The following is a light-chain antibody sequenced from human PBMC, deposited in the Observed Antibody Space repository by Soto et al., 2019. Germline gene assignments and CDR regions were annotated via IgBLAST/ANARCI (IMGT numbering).Light chain of an antibody. V-gene: IGLV1-40*01. Sequence: QSVLTQPPSVSGAPGQRVTISCTGSNSNIGAAYDVHWYQQIPGTAPKLLIYGDINRPSGVPDRFSGSKSGNTASLTISGLQAEDEADYYCSSYTSSSTLFGTGTKLTVL. CDR2: GDI. CDR1: NSNIGAAYD. CDR3: SSYTSSSTL. J-gene: IGLJ1*01.